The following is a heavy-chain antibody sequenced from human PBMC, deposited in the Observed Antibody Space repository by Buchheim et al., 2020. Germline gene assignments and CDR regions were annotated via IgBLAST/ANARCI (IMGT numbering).Heavy chain of an antibody. V-gene: IGHV4-4*02. CDR2: IYHSGST. D-gene: IGHD2-8*02. CDR1: GGSISSSNC. Sequence: QVQLQESGPGRVKPSGTLSLTCAVFGGSISSSNCWSGVRQPPGKGLVWIGEIYHSGSTNYNPSLKSRVTISVDKSKNQFSPKLSSVTAADTAVYYCARVTGGRRAEYFQHWGQGTL. CDR3: ARVTGGRRAEYFQH. J-gene: IGHJ1*01.